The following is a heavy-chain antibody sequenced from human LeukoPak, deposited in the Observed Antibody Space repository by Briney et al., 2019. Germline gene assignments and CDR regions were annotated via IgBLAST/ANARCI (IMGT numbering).Heavy chain of an antibody. V-gene: IGHV3-30*18. CDR2: ISYDGSNK. D-gene: IGHD6-19*01. CDR1: GFTFSSYG. J-gene: IGHJ5*02. CDR3: AKLSAVAGMGFDH. Sequence: GGSLRLSCAASGFTFSSYGMHWVRQAPGKGLEWVAVISYDGSNKYYADSVKGRFTISRDNSKNTLYLQMNSLRAEDTAVYYCAKLSAVAGMGFDHWGQGTLVTVSS.